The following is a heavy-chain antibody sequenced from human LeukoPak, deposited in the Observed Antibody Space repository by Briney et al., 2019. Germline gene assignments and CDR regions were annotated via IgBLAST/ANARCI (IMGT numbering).Heavy chain of an antibody. J-gene: IGHJ4*02. D-gene: IGHD2-21*02. CDR1: GFTFSSYG. CDR3: ARDQKTIVVVTAIDY. V-gene: IGHV3-33*01. Sequence: PGGSLRLSCAASGFTFSSYGMHWVRQAPGKGLEWVAVIWYDGSNKYYADSVKGRFTISRDNSKNTLYLQMNSLRAEDTAVYYCARDQKTIVVVTAIDYWGQGTLVTVSS. CDR2: IWYDGSNK.